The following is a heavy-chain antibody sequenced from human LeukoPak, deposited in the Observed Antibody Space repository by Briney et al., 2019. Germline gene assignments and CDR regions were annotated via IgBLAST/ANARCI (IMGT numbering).Heavy chain of an antibody. V-gene: IGHV3-64*01. CDR2: ISSNGGST. CDR3: ARDPSGT. J-gene: IGHJ5*02. D-gene: IGHD3-10*01. Sequence: GGSLRLSCAASGFTFSSYAMHWVRQAPGKGLEYVSAISSNGGSTYYANSVKGRFTISRGNSKNTLYLQMGSLRAEDMAVYYCARDPSGTWGQGTLVTVSS. CDR1: GFTFSSYA.